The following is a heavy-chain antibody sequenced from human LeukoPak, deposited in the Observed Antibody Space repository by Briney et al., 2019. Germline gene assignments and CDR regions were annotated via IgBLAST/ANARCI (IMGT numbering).Heavy chain of an antibody. CDR1: GFTFDDYA. V-gene: IGHV3-9*01. CDR2: ISWNSGSI. J-gene: IGHJ4*02. D-gene: IGHD2-15*01. CDR3: VRDNPRCCGVVPANIDDY. Sequence: PGGSLRLSCAASGFTFDDYAMHWVRQAPGKGLEWVSGISWNSGSIGYADSVKGRFTISRDNAKNSLYLQMHSLRAEDTAVYYCVRDNPRCCGVVPANIDDYWGQGTLVTVSS.